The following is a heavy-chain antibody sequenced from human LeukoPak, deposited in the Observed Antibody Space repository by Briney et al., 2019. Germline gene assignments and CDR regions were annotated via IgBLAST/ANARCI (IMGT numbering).Heavy chain of an antibody. J-gene: IGHJ4*02. CDR2: ISYDGSNK. CDR1: GFTFSNYG. CDR3: AKGRQDFDY. Sequence: PGRSLRLSCAASGFTFSNYGMHWVRQAPGKGLEWVAVISYDGSNKFYSDSVKDRFSISRDNSKNTLYLQMNSLRAEDTAVYYCAKGRQDFDYWGQGTLVTVSS. V-gene: IGHV3-30*18.